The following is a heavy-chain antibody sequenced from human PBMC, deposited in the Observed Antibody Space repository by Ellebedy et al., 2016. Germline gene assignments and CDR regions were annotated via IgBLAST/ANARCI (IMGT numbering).Heavy chain of an antibody. CDR3: ARNNGYAYYHYYYMDV. CDR2: MYYSGST. CDR1: GVSITSFY. V-gene: IGHV4-59*08. Sequence: SETLSLTCTVSGVSITSFYWSWIRLTPGKGLEWIGYMYYSGSTYYNPSLKSRVTISVDTSKNQFSLTLRSVTAADAAVYYCARNNGYAYYHYYYMDVWGKGTAVAVSS. D-gene: IGHD5-18*01. J-gene: IGHJ6*03.